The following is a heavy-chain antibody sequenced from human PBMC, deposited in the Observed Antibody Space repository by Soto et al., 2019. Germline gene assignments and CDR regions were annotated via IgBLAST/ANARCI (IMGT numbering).Heavy chain of an antibody. J-gene: IGHJ3*02. Sequence: QVQLVQSGAEVKKPGASVKVSCKASGYTFTSYAMHWVRQAPGQRLEWMGWINAGNGNTKYSQKFQGRVTITRDTSASTAYMERSSLRSEDTAVYYCASSTGYAGDYDAFDIWGQGTMVTVSS. CDR3: ASSTGYAGDYDAFDI. CDR1: GYTFTSYA. CDR2: INAGNGNT. D-gene: IGHD5-12*01. V-gene: IGHV1-3*01.